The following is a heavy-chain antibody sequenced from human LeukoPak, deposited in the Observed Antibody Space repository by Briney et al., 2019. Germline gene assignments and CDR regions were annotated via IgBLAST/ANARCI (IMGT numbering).Heavy chain of an antibody. Sequence: GGSLRLSCAASGFTLSNVWMSWVRQAPGKGLEWVSAISGSGGSTYYADSVKGRFTISRDNSKNTLYLQMNSLRAEDTAVYYCAKAYYYDSSGTFDYWGQGTLVTVSS. V-gene: IGHV3-23*01. CDR1: GFTLSNVW. CDR2: ISGSGGST. CDR3: AKAYYYDSSGTFDY. J-gene: IGHJ4*02. D-gene: IGHD3-22*01.